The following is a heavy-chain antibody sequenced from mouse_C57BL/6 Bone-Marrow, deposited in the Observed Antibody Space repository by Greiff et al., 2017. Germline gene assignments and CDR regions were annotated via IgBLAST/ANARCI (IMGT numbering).Heavy chain of an antibody. CDR2: IDPSDSYT. D-gene: IGHD3-2*02. Sequence: VQLQQPGAELVMPGASVKLSCKASGYTFTSYWMHWVKQRPGQGLEWIGEIDPSDSYTNYNQKFKGKSTLTVDKSSSTAYMQLSSLTSEDSAVYYCAREQLRLRDAMDYWGQRTSVTVSS. CDR3: AREQLRLRDAMDY. J-gene: IGHJ4*01. CDR1: GYTFTSYW. V-gene: IGHV1-69*01.